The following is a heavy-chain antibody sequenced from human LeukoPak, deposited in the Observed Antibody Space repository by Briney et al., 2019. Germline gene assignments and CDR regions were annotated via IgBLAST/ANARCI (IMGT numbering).Heavy chain of an antibody. CDR2: IYNSGSA. J-gene: IGHJ3*02. D-gene: IGHD2/OR15-2a*01. CDR3: ARAPFTGDAFDI. CDR1: GGSVSSDSHY. V-gene: IGHV4-61*01. Sequence: SETLSLTCTVSGGSVSSDSHYWSWIRQPPGKGLEWIGWIYNSGSANYNPSLKSRVTISVDTSKNQFSLKLRSVTAADTAVYYCARAPFTGDAFDIWGQGTMVTVSS.